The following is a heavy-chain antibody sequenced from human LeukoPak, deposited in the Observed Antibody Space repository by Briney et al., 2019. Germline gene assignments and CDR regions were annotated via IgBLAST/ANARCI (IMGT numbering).Heavy chain of an antibody. D-gene: IGHD6-19*01. J-gene: IGHJ6*03. CDR2: IYHSDST. CDR1: GGSIRSSNW. CDR3: ARGQWLVMQGATYYYMDV. Sequence: NPSGTLSLTCAVSGGSIRSSNWWNWVRQPPGKGLEWIGEIYHSDSTNYNPSLKSRVTISVDKSKNQFSLKLSSVTAADTAVYYCARGQWLVMQGATYYYMDVWGKGSTVTVSS. V-gene: IGHV4-4*02.